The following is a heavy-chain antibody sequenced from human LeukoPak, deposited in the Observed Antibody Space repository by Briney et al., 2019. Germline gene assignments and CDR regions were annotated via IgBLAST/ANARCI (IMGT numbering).Heavy chain of an antibody. D-gene: IGHD2-2*03. CDR3: ARDKLDIVIVPGRESSFYYYYYMDV. CDR1: GGSLSSYY. V-gene: IGHV4-59*01. Sequence: PSETLSLTCTVSGGSLSSYYWSWIRQPPGKGLEWIGYIYYSGSTNYNPSLKSRVTISVDTSKNQFSLKLSSVTAADTAVYYCARDKLDIVIVPGRESSFYYYYYMDVWGKGTTVTVSS. J-gene: IGHJ6*03. CDR2: IYYSGST.